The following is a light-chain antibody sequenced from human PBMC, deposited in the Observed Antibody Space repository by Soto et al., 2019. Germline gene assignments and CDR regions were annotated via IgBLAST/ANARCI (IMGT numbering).Light chain of an antibody. CDR2: RSD. CDR1: SSNIGSNH. CDR3: SARDDSLSGVV. Sequence: QSVLTRPPSTSGTPGQRVTISCSGSSSNIGSNHVYWYQQFPGMAPKLLMYRSDQRPTGGPDRFSGSKSGTSASLAISGLRSDDEADYYCSARDDSLSGVVFGGGTKVTVL. J-gene: IGLJ2*01. V-gene: IGLV1-47*01.